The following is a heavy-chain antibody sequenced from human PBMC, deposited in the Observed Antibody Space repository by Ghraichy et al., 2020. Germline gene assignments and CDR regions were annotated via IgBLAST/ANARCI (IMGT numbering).Heavy chain of an antibody. V-gene: IGHV3-23*01. J-gene: IGHJ4*02. CDR3: AKIRWLQFRGVTLDY. Sequence: GGSLRLSCAASGFIFSNFAMSWVRQAPGKGLEWVSSLSGSGGSTYYADSVKGRFSISRDNSKNSLFLQMNSLRAEDTAVYYCAKIRWLQFRGVTLDYWGQGTLVTVSS. CDR2: LSGSGGST. CDR1: GFIFSNFA. D-gene: IGHD5-24*01.